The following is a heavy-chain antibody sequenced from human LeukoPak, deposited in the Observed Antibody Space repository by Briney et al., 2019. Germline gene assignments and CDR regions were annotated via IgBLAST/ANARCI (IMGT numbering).Heavy chain of an antibody. CDR3: AKGPLGWNYFDY. V-gene: IGHV3-23*01. CDR2: ISGSGGST. Sequence: GGSLRLSCAASGFTFSSYAMIWVRQAPGKGLEWVSAISGSGGSTYYADSVKGRFTISRDNSKNTLYLQMNSLRAEDTAVYYCAKGPLGWNYFDYWGQGTLVTVSS. J-gene: IGHJ4*02. D-gene: IGHD6-19*01. CDR1: GFTFSSYA.